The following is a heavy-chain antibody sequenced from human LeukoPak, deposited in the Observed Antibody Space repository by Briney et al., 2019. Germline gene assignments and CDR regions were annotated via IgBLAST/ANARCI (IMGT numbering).Heavy chain of an antibody. CDR2: ISGGSASI. V-gene: IGHV3-48*02. J-gene: IGHJ4*02. CDR1: GFIFSDYA. Sequence: GGSLTLPCAASGFIFSDYAMNWVRQAPGKGLEWVSYISGGSASIYYADSVKGRFTISRDNARNSLYLQMNSLRDEDTAVYYCARRPASAVIPHFDSWGQGDLVTVSS. D-gene: IGHD4-23*01. CDR3: ARRPASAVIPHFDS.